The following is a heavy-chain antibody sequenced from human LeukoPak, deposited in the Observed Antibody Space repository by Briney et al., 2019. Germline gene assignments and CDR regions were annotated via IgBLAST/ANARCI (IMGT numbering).Heavy chain of an antibody. CDR3: ARGRGRYYFDY. D-gene: IGHD1-26*01. CDR2: MNPNSGNT. J-gene: IGHJ4*02. Sequence: ASVKVSCKASGGTFSSYAISWVRQSPGQGLEWMGWMNPNSGNTGYAQKFQGRVTMTRNTSISTAYMELSSLRSEDTAVYYCARGRGRYYFDYWGQGTLVTVSS. CDR1: GGTFSSYA. V-gene: IGHV1-8*02.